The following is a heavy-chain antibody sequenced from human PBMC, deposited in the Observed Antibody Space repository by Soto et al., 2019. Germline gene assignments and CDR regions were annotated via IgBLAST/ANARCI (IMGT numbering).Heavy chain of an antibody. CDR2: IIPIFGTA. CDR1: GGTFSSYA. D-gene: IGHD6-19*01. J-gene: IGHJ3*02. CDR3: ASPIAVAGMDDAFDI. Sequence: GASVKVSCKASGGTFSSYAISWVRQAPGQGLEWMGGIIPIFGTANYAQKFQGRVTITADESTSTAYMELSSLRSEDTAVYYCASPIAVAGMDDAFDIWGQGTMVTVSS. V-gene: IGHV1-69*13.